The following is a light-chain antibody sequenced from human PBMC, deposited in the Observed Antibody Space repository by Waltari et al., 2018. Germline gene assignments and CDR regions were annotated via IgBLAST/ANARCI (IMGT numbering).Light chain of an antibody. CDR2: DAS. J-gene: IGKJ2*01. CDR3: QQSNNKPRT. V-gene: IGKV3-11*02. Sequence: DIVSTHSPVTLTLSLGGRASLTCRASQSVSSYLPWYHQKPGQAPTLLIYDASTMATGVPARFSGSGSGRDFTLTISSLEPEDFAVYYCQQSNNKPRTFGQGTKVEIK. CDR1: QSVSSY.